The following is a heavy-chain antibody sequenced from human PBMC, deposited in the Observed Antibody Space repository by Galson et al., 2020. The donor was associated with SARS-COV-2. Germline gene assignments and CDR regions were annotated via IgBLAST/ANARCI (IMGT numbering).Heavy chain of an antibody. V-gene: IGHV4-61*02. CDR2: IYTGVNT. D-gene: IGHD1-26*01. J-gene: IGHJ4*02. Sequence: SETLSLTCTVSGGSISSGSYYWSWIRQPAGKGLEWIGRIYTGVNTNYNPSLKSRVTISVDTSKNQFSLKLSSVTAADTAGYYWARESRWDLYFDHWGQGTLVTVSS. CDR1: GGSISSGSYY. CDR3: ARESRWDLYFDH.